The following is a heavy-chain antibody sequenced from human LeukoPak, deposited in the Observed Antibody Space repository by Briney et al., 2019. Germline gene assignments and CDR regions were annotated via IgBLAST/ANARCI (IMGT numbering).Heavy chain of an antibody. CDR3: ARGGGSYCGGDCSPSDY. CDR2: IYYSGST. D-gene: IGHD2-21*02. V-gene: IGHV4-30-4*01. Sequence: SQTLSLTCTVSGGSISSGDYYWSWIRQPPGKGLEWIGYIYYSGSTYYNPSLKSRVTISVDASKNQFSLKLSSVTAADTAVYYCARGGGSYCGGDCSPSDYWGQGTLVTVSS. J-gene: IGHJ4*02. CDR1: GGSISSGDYY.